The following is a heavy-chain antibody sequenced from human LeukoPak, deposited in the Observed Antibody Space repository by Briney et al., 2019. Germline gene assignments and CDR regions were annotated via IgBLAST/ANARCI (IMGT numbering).Heavy chain of an antibody. V-gene: IGHV4-39*07. J-gene: IGHJ4*02. CDR3: ARASTIFGHFAY. Sequence: SETLSLTCAISGGTINGTPYYWGWIRQPPGKGLEWIGSIYYSGSTYYNPSLKSRLTISVDTSKNQFSLKLSSVTAADTAVCYCARASTIFGHFAYWGRGTLVTVSS. D-gene: IGHD3-3*01. CDR1: GGTINGTPYY. CDR2: IYYSGST.